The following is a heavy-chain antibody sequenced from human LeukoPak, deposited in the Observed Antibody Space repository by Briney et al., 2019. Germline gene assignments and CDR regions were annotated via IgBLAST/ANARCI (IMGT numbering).Heavy chain of an antibody. CDR3: ARYMRGHGEMKGRYYFDF. J-gene: IGHJ4*02. CDR1: GYSFTGYW. D-gene: IGHD3-10*01. Sequence: GESLKISCKGSGYSFTGYWIGWVRQMPGKGLEWMGIIYPGDSDTRYSPSFQGQVTISADKSISTAYLQWSSLEASDIAMYYCARYMRGHGEMKGRYYFDFWGQGTLVTVSS. V-gene: IGHV5-51*01. CDR2: IYPGDSDT.